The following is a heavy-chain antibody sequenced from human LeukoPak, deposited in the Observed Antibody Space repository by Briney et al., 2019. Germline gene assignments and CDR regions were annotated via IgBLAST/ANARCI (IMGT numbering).Heavy chain of an antibody. J-gene: IGHJ4*02. CDR2: ISPYNGNT. Sequence: ASVKVSCKASGYTFTTSGISWVRQATGQPLEWMGWISPYNGNTNYAQKVQGRVTMTTDTSTSTAHMELRTLRSDDTAVYYCARGLGATTFADFDYWGQGTLVTVSS. CDR1: GYTFTTSG. CDR3: ARGLGATTFADFDY. V-gene: IGHV1-18*01. D-gene: IGHD1-26*01.